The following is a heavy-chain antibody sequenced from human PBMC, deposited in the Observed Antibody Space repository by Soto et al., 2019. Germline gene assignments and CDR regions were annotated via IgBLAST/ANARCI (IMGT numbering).Heavy chain of an antibody. CDR2: IYYSGST. CDR3: ATGSVTKSGYYYYMDV. CDR1: GGSISSYY. J-gene: IGHJ6*03. Sequence: PSETLSLTCTVPGGSISSYYWSWIRQPPGKGLEWIGYIYYSGSTNYNPSLKSRVTISVDTSKNQFSLKLSSVTAADTAVYYCATGSVTKSGYYYYMDVWGKGTTVTVSS. V-gene: IGHV4-59*08. D-gene: IGHD4-17*01.